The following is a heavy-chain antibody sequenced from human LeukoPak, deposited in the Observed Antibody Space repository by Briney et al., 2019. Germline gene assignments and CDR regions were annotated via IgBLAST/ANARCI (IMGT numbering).Heavy chain of an antibody. CDR1: GYTFTSYY. Sequence: ASVKVSCTASGYTFTSYYMHWVRQAPGQGLEWMGIINPSGGSTSYAQKFQGRVTMTRDTSTSTVYMELSSLRAEDTAVYYCARDKDRTSAGRCYLPDDWGQGTLVTVSS. V-gene: IGHV1-46*01. CDR3: ARDKDRTSAGRCYLPDD. J-gene: IGHJ4*02. D-gene: IGHD2-15*01. CDR2: INPSGGST.